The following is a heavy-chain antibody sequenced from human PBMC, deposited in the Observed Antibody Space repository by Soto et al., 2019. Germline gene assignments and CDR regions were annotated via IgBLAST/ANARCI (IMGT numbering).Heavy chain of an antibody. J-gene: IGHJ4*02. Sequence: GGSLRLSCAASGFTFSSYAMSWVRQAPGKGLEWVSAISGSGGSTYYADSVKGRFTISRDNSKNTLYLQMNSLRAEDTAVYYCAKDPFDYYDSNGYPRWGQGTLVTVSS. CDR1: GFTFSSYA. V-gene: IGHV3-23*01. D-gene: IGHD3-22*01. CDR2: ISGSGGST. CDR3: AKDPFDYYDSNGYPR.